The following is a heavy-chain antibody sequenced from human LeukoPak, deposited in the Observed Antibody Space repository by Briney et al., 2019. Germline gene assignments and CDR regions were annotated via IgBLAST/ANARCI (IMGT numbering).Heavy chain of an antibody. CDR2: ISSNGGST. D-gene: IGHD6-13*01. CDR3: VKDLYRGDTSSWYYFDY. CDR1: GFIISNYA. J-gene: IGHJ4*02. V-gene: IGHV3-64D*06. Sequence: GGSLRLSCSASGFIISNYAMHWVRQAPGKGLEYVSAISSNGGSTYYADSVKGRFNISRDNSKNTLYLQMSSLRAEDTAIYHCVKDLYRGDTSSWYYFDYWGQGTLVTVSS.